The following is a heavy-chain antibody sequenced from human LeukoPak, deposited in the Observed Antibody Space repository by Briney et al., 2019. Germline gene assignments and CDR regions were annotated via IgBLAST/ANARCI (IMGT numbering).Heavy chain of an antibody. CDR2: IYYSGST. Sequence: SETLSLTCTVSGGSISSYYWSWIRQPPGKGLEWIGDIYYSGSTNYNPSLKRRVTISVDTSKNQFSLKLSSVTAADTAVYYCAAGYSSGWYYFDYWGQGTLVTVSS. CDR1: GGSISSYY. D-gene: IGHD6-19*01. V-gene: IGHV4-59*03. J-gene: IGHJ4*02. CDR3: AAGYSSGWYYFDY.